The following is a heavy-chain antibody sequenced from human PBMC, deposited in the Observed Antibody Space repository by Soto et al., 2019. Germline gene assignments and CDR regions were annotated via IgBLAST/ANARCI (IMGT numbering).Heavy chain of an antibody. Sequence: ASVKVSCKVSGYTLTELSMHWVRQAPGKGLEWMGGFDPEDGETIYAQKFQGRVTMTEDTSTDTAYMELSSLRSEDTAVYYCATELGIAARPPSSGPFAYWGQGTLVTVSS. CDR3: ATELGIAARPPSSGPFAY. D-gene: IGHD6-6*01. J-gene: IGHJ4*02. V-gene: IGHV1-24*01. CDR2: FDPEDGET. CDR1: GYTLTELS.